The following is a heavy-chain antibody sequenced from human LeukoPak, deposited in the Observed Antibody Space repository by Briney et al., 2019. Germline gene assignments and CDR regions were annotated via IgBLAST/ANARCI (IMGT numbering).Heavy chain of an antibody. CDR3: ARGKRTIVATITSGNFRYCSGGSCYRWFDP. CDR1: GGSFSGYY. CDR2: INHSGST. V-gene: IGHV4-34*01. Sequence: SETLSLTCAVYGGSFSGYYWSWLRQPPGKGLEWIGEINHSGSTNYNPSLTSRVTISVDTSKNQFSLTLSSVTAADTAVYYCARGKRTIVATITSGNFRYCSGGSCYRWFDPWGQGTLVTVSS. D-gene: IGHD2-15*01. J-gene: IGHJ5*02.